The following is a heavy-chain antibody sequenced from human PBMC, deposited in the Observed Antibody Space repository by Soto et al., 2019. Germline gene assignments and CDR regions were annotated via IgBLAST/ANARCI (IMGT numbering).Heavy chain of an antibody. CDR2: IYYSGST. D-gene: IGHD6-13*01. V-gene: IGHV4-39*01. Sequence: SETLSLTCTVSGGSISSSSYYWGWIRQPPGKGLEWIGSIYYSGSTYYNPSLKSRVTISVDTSKNQFSLKLSSVTAADTAVYYCARHKWSSSWYNTPFDYWGQGTLVTVSS. CDR1: GGSISSSSYY. CDR3: ARHKWSSSWYNTPFDY. J-gene: IGHJ4*02.